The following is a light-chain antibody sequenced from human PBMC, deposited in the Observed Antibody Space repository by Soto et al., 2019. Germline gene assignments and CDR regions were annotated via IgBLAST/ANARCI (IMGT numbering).Light chain of an antibody. CDR3: QQYGSSPFT. CDR1: QNVSSNN. CDR2: GAS. J-gene: IGKJ3*01. V-gene: IGKV3-20*01. Sequence: DIVLTQSPGTLSLSPGERATLSCRASQNVSSNNLAWYQQKRGQAPRLHIYGASSRAAAIPDRFRGSGSGTDFTLIISSLAPEDFAVYYCQQYGSSPFTFGPGTAVDIK.